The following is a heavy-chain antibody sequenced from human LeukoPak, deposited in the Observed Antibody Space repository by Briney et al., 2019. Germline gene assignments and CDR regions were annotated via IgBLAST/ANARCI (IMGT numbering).Heavy chain of an antibody. D-gene: IGHD3-22*01. CDR3: ARDDSSGYSSRGVFDI. CDR2: ISSSGSTI. CDR1: GFTFSSYE. Sequence: AGGSLRLSCAASGFTFSSYEMNWVRQAPGKGLEWVSYISSSGSTIYDADSVKGRFTISRDNAKSSLYLQMNSLRAEDTAVYYCARDDSSGYSSRGVFDIWGQGTMVTVSS. V-gene: IGHV3-48*03. J-gene: IGHJ3*02.